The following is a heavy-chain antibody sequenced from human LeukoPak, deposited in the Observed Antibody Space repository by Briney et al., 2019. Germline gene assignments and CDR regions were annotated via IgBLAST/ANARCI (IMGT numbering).Heavy chain of an antibody. J-gene: IGHJ4*02. D-gene: IGHD3-10*01. V-gene: IGHV3-53*01. CDR3: ARVTYGSGTYGAFDY. Sequence: GGSLRLSCAASGFHVITYYMNWFRQAPGKGLEWASVIYSDFRTYYADSVKGRFTISRDNSKNTLYLQMNSLRAEDTAVYYCARVTYGSGTYGAFDYWGQGTLVTVSS. CDR1: GFHVITYY. CDR2: IYSDFRT.